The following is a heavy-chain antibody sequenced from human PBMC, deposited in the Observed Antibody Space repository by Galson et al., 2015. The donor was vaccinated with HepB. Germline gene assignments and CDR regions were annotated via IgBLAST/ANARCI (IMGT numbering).Heavy chain of an antibody. CDR1: GFTFSSYW. Sequence: SLSLSCAASGFTFSSYWMHWVRQAPGKGLVWVSRISSDGRTIMYADSVKGRFTVSRDNAKNTMYLQMNSLTAEDSAVYYCARDGGGLAVWGQGTTVTVSS. CDR3: ARDGGGLAV. D-gene: IGHD3-16*01. V-gene: IGHV3-74*03. CDR2: ISSDGRTI. J-gene: IGHJ6*02.